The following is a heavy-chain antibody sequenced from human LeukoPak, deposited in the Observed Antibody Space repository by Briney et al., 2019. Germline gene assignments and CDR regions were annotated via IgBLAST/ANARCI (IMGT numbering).Heavy chain of an antibody. CDR2: ISSSSSTI. CDR3: ARDHGDYPTIYYYYGMDV. CDR1: GFTFSDYA. Sequence: GGSLRLSCAASGFTFSDYAMSWVRQAPGKGLEWVSYISSSSSTIYYADSVKGRFTISRDNAKNSLYLQMNSLRAEDTAVYYCARDHGDYPTIYYYYGMDVWGQGTTVTVSS. D-gene: IGHD4-17*01. V-gene: IGHV3-48*01. J-gene: IGHJ6*02.